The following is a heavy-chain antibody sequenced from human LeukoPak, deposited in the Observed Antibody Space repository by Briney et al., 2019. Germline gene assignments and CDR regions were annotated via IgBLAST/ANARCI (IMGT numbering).Heavy chain of an antibody. V-gene: IGHV3-7*01. CDR2: IKEDGSER. D-gene: IGHD6-13*01. CDR1: AFIFSGHW. CDR3: ARDRSRRQQLVLGY. Sequence: GGSLRLSCEGSAFIFSGHWMNWVRQTPGKGLEWVASIKEDGSERQYVDSVKGRFTISRDNSKNTLYLQMNSLRAEDTAVYYCARDRSRRQQLVLGYWGQGTLVTVSS. J-gene: IGHJ4*02.